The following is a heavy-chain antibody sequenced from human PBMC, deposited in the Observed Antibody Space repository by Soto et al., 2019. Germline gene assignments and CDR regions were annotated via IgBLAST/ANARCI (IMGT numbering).Heavy chain of an antibody. D-gene: IGHD3-22*01. CDR1: GGTFSSYA. V-gene: IGHV1-69*05. CDR3: ARAAYDSSGYYYVYFDY. Sequence: SVKVSCKAPGGTFSSYAISWVRQAPGQGLEWMGGIIPIFGTASYAQKFQGRVTMTRDTSTSTVYMELSSLRSEDTAVYYCARAAYDSSGYYYVYFDYWGQGTLVTVSS. J-gene: IGHJ4*02. CDR2: IIPIFGTA.